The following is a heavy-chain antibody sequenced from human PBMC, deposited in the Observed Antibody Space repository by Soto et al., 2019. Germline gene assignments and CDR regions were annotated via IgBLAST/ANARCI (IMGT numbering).Heavy chain of an antibody. CDR1: GFTFRNYA. J-gene: IGHJ3*02. Sequence: GGSLRLSCAASGFTFRNYAVHWVRQAPGKGLEWVAIISYDGSNKYYTDSVKGRFTISRDNSKNTLYLQMNSLRSEDTAVYYCAREAEAFDIWGRGTMVTVSS. CDR2: ISYDGSNK. V-gene: IGHV3-30-3*01. CDR3: AREAEAFDI.